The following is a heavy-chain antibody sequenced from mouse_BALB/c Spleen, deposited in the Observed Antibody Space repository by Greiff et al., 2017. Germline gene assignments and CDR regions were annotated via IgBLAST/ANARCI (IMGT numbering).Heavy chain of an antibody. V-gene: IGHV3-8*02. CDR3: ARYNYGSSYVGWFAY. J-gene: IGHJ3*01. CDR2: ISYSGST. D-gene: IGHD1-1*01. CDR1: GDSITSGY. Sequence: EVKVVESGPSLVKPSQTLSLTCSVTGDSITSGYWNWIRKFPGNKLEYMGYISYSGSTYSNPSLKSRISITRDTSKNQYYLQLNSVTTEDTATYYCARYNYGSSYVGWFAYWGQGTLVTVSA.